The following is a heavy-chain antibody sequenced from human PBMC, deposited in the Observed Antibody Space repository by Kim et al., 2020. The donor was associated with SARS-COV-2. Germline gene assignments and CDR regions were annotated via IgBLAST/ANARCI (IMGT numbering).Heavy chain of an antibody. Sequence: ASVKVSCKASGYTFTSYAMNWVRQAPGQGLEWMGRINTNTGNPTYAQGFTGRFVFSLDTSVSTAYLQISSLKAEDTAVYYCARDNTVVNYYYYYGMDVWGQGTTVTVSS. V-gene: IGHV7-4-1*02. CDR2: INTNTGNP. CDR1: GYTFTSYA. J-gene: IGHJ6*02. CDR3: ARDNTVVNYYYYYGMDV. D-gene: IGHD2-15*01.